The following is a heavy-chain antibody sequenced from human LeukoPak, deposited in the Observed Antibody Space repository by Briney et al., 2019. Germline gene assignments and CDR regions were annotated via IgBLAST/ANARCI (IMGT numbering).Heavy chain of an antibody. D-gene: IGHD5-18*01. CDR3: ARAPHLYSYGLFDY. Sequence: SVKVSCKASGGTFSSYAISWVRQAPGQGLEWMGRIIPILGIANYAQKFQGRVTITADKSTSTAYMELSSLRSEDAAVYYCARAPHLYSYGLFDYWGQGTLVTVSS. J-gene: IGHJ4*02. CDR2: IIPILGIA. CDR1: GGTFSSYA. V-gene: IGHV1-69*04.